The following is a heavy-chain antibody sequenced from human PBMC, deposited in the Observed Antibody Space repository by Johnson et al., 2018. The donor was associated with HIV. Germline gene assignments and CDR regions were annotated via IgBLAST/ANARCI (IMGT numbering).Heavy chain of an antibody. V-gene: IGHV3-33*01. Sequence: QVQLVESGGGVVQPGRSVRLYCAASGFIFSTYGMHWVRQAPGKGLEWVAVIWYDGSNEHYADSVKGRFTISRDNSKNTLYLQMNSLRAEDTALYYCARMVRYYYGSGSYYNVHWKDAFDIWGQGTMVTVSS. CDR3: ARMVRYYYGSGSYYNVHWKDAFDI. CDR1: GFIFSTYG. D-gene: IGHD3-10*01. J-gene: IGHJ3*02. CDR2: IWYDGSNE.